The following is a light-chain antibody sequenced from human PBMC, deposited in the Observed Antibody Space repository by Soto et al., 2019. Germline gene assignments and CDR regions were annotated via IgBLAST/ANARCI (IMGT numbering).Light chain of an antibody. CDR3: QQYGSSGT. J-gene: IGKJ1*01. CDR2: GAS. CDR1: QSVSSN. V-gene: IGKV3-15*01. Sequence: EIVMTQSPATLSVCPWERATLSCRASQSVSSNLAWYQQKPGQAPRLLIYGASTRATGIPARFSGSGSGTDFTLTISRLEPEDFAVYYCQQYGSSGTLGQGTKVDIK.